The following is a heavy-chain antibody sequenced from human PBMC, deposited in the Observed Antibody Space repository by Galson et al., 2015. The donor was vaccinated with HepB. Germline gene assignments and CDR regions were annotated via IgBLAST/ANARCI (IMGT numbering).Heavy chain of an antibody. D-gene: IGHD5-12*01. CDR1: GFIFSHSD. CDR2: ISSSSRTI. Sequence: SLRLSCAASGFIFSHSDMNWVRQAPGKGLEWVSYISSSSRTIYYADSVKGRFTISRDNARNSLYLQMNSLRAEDTAVYYCAREGYYYDPLPLGYFDPWGQGTLVTVSS. J-gene: IGHJ5*02. V-gene: IGHV3-48*01. CDR3: AREGYYYDPLPLGYFDP.